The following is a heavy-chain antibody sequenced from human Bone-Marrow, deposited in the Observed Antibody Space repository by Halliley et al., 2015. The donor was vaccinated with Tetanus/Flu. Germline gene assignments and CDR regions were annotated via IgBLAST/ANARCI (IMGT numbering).Heavy chain of an antibody. CDR1: GGSIRGYF. J-gene: IGHJ6*02. Sequence: TLSLTCTVSGGSIRGYFWSWIRQPPGKGLEWIGYIFYGGNTNYNPSLKSRVTISDDTSKNQFSLKMTSVTAADTAVYYCARDSSGLRGYHYYGMDVWGQGTTVTVSS. CDR2: IFYGGNT. V-gene: IGHV4-59*12. D-gene: IGHD6-19*01. CDR3: ARDSSGLRGYHYYGMDV.